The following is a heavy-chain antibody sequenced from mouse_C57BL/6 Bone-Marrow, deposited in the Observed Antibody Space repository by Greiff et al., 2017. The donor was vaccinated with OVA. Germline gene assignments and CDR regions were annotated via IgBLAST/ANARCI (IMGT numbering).Heavy chain of an antibody. CDR2: IYPGDGDT. V-gene: IGHV1-80*01. J-gene: IGHJ2*01. CDR1: GYAFSSYW. CDR3: ARSTVVQYYFDY. Sequence: QVHVKQSGAELVKPGASVKISCKASGYAFSSYWMNWVKQRPGKGLEWIGQIYPGDGDTNYNGKFKGKATLTADKSSSTAYMQLSSLTSEDSAVYFCARSTVVQYYFDYWGQGTTLTVSS. D-gene: IGHD1-1*01.